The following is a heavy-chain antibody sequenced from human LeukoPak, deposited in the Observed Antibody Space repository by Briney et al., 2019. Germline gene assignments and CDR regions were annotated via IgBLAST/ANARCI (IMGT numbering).Heavy chain of an antibody. D-gene: IGHD2-2*01. J-gene: IGHJ4*02. CDR3: AIRADCSSTSCYAPSDY. CDR2: IYYSGST. Sequence: SETLSLTCTVSGGSISSYYWSWIRQPPGKGLEWIGYIYYSGSTNYNPSLKSRVTISVDTSKNQFSLKLSSVTAADTAVYYCAIRADCSSTSCYAPSDYWGQGTLVTVSS. V-gene: IGHV4-59*08. CDR1: GGSISSYY.